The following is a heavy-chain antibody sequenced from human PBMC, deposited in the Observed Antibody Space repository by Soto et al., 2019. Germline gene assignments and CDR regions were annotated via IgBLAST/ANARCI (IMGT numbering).Heavy chain of an antibody. D-gene: IGHD3-16*01. Sequence: QITLKESGPTLVKPTQTLTLTCTYSGFSLNTSGVGVGWFRQPPGKALEWLALIYWDDDDRYSPSLKSRLTITKDTSKNQVVRTMTNMDPVDTATYYCAHQGESLNYWGQGTLVTVSS. J-gene: IGHJ4*02. V-gene: IGHV2-5*02. CDR1: GFSLNTSGVG. CDR3: AHQGESLNY. CDR2: IYWDDDD.